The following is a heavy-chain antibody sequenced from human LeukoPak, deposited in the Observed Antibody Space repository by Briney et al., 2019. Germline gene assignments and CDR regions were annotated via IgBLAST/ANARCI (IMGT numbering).Heavy chain of an antibody. Sequence: SETLSLTCAVYGGSFSGYYWSWIRQPPGKGLEWIGEINHSGSTNYNPSLKSRVTISADTSKNQFSLKLSSVTAADTAVYYCARGINYYGSGSYYSGYYYYMDVWGKGTTATVSS. D-gene: IGHD3-10*01. J-gene: IGHJ6*03. CDR2: INHSGST. CDR3: ARGINYYGSGSYYSGYYYYMDV. V-gene: IGHV4-34*01. CDR1: GGSFSGYY.